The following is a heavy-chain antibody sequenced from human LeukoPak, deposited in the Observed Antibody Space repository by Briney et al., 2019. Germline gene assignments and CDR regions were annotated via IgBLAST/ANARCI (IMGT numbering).Heavy chain of an antibody. CDR2: IYHSGST. CDR1: GYSISSGYF. V-gene: IGHV4-38-2*02. J-gene: IGHJ4*02. CDR3: AREVAY. Sequence: SETLSLTCTVSGYSISSGYFWGWIRQSPGKGLDWIGIIYHSGSTYYNPSLKSRVTISVDTSKNQFSLKLTSVTAADTAVYYCAREVAYWGQGILVTVSS.